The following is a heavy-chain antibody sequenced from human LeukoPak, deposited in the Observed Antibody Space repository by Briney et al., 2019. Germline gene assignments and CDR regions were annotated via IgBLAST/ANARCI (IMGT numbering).Heavy chain of an antibody. V-gene: IGHV4-34*01. CDR2: IYYSGST. Sequence: SETLSLTCAVYGGSFSGYYWGWIRQPPGKGLEWIGSIYYSGSTYYNPSLKSRVTISVDTSKNQFSLKLSSVTAADTAVYYCARESYYDSSGYYYNFDYWGQGTLVTVSS. CDR1: GGSFSGYY. CDR3: ARESYYDSSGYYYNFDY. J-gene: IGHJ4*02. D-gene: IGHD3-22*01.